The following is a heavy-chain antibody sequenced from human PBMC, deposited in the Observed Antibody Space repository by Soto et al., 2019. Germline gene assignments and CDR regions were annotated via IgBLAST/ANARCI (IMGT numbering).Heavy chain of an antibody. CDR3: AQSIWRGYKAWFDP. Sequence: GLDLAWLALIYWDDDKRYSPSLKTRLTITKDTSKNQVVLTMTDMDPVDTATYYCAQSIWRGYKAWFDPWGQGTLVTVSS. CDR2: IYWDDDK. D-gene: IGHD3-3*01. V-gene: IGHV2-5*02. J-gene: IGHJ5*02.